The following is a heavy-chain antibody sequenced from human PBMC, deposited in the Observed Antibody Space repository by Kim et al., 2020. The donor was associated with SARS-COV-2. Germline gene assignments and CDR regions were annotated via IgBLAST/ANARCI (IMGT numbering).Heavy chain of an antibody. D-gene: IGHD2-21*02. CDR3: ARWSPYCGGDCYPETGHDY. Sequence: SETLSLTCAVYGGSFSGYYWSWIRQPPGKGLEWIGEINHSGSTNYNPSLKSRVTISVDTSKNQFSLKLSSVTAADTAVYYCARWSPYCGGDCYPETGHDYWGQGTLVTVSS. CDR1: GGSFSGYY. J-gene: IGHJ4*02. V-gene: IGHV4-34*01. CDR2: INHSGST.